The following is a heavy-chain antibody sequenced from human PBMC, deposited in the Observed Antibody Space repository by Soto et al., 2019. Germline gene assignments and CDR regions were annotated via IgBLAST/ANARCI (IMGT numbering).Heavy chain of an antibody. CDR2: IWYDGSNK. D-gene: IGHD3-10*01. J-gene: IGHJ6*02. CDR3: ARVEGASEYYYYGMDV. V-gene: IGHV3-33*01. CDR1: GFTFSSYG. Sequence: GGSLRLSCAASGFTFSSYGMHWVRQAPGKGLEWVAVIWYDGSNKYYADSVKGRFTISRDNSKNTLYLQMNSLRAEDTAVYYCARVEGASEYYYYGMDVWGQGTTVTVSS.